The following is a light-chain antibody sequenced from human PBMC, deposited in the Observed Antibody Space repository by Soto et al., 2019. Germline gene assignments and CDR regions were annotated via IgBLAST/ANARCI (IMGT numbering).Light chain of an antibody. CDR2: DVS. V-gene: IGLV2-14*01. CDR3: SSYTSSSTLVV. J-gene: IGLJ2*01. CDR1: SSDVGGYNY. Sequence: QSALTQPASVSGSPGQSITISCTGTSSDVGGYNYVSWYQQHPGKAPKLMIYDVSSRPSGVSNRFSGSKSGNTASLTISGLQAEGEADYYCSSYTSSSTLVVFGGGTKLTVL.